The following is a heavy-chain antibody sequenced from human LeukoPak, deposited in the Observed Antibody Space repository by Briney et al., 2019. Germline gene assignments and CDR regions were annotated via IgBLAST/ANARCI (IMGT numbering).Heavy chain of an antibody. J-gene: IGHJ4*02. CDR1: GFAFIEYS. CDR2: IGIDTGRT. D-gene: IGHD1-14*01. Sequence: GGSLRLSCAASGFAFIEYSMNWVRRAPGKGLEWISYIGIDTGRTKYADSVKGRFTISRDKAKNSLYLQMNSLRVEDTAVYYCARDFRNAFDNWGQGTLVTVSS. CDR3: ARDFRNAFDN. V-gene: IGHV3-48*01.